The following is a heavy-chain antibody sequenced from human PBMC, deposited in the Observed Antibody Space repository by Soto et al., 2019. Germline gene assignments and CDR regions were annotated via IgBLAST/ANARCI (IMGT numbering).Heavy chain of an antibody. CDR2: ISSSGGST. Sequence: HPGGSLRLSCAASGVTFSSYAMSWVRQAPGKGLEWVSVISSSGGSTYYADSVKGRFTISRDTSKTTLYLQMNSLRAEDTAVYYCAREKIKQWLAAGNSVSYYYGMDVWGQGTTVTVSS. CDR1: GVTFSSYA. D-gene: IGHD6-19*01. V-gene: IGHV3-23*01. CDR3: AREKIKQWLAAGNSVSYYYGMDV. J-gene: IGHJ6*02.